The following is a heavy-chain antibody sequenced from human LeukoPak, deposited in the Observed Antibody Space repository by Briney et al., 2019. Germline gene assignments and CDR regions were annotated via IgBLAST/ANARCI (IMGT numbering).Heavy chain of an antibody. CDR2: ISAYNSNT. CDR1: GYTFTSYG. J-gene: IGHJ6*03. Sequence: ASVKVSCKASGYTFTSYGISWVRQAPGQGLEWMGWISAYNSNTNYAQKLQGRVTMTTDTSTSTAYMELRSLRSDDTAVYYCARASDSIAAAGTPNYYYYMDVWGKGTTVTISS. V-gene: IGHV1-18*01. CDR3: ARASDSIAAAGTPNYYYYMDV. D-gene: IGHD6-13*01.